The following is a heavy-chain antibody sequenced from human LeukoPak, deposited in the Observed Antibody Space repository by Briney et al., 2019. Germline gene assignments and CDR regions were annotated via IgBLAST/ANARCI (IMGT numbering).Heavy chain of an antibody. CDR2: IYTSGST. J-gene: IGHJ4*02. CDR1: GGSISSGTYY. CDR3: ARDRIPGDTAMVGVFDY. V-gene: IGHV4-61*02. D-gene: IGHD5-18*01. Sequence: PSQTLSLTCTVSGGSISSGTYYWSWIRQPAGKGPEWIGRIYTSGSTNYNSSLKSRVTISVDTSKNQFSLKLSSVTAADTAVYYCARDRIPGDTAMVGVFDYWGQGTLVTVSS.